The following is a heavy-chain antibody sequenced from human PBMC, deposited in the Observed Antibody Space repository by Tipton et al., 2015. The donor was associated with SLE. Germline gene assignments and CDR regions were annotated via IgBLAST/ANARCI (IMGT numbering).Heavy chain of an antibody. D-gene: IGHD6-19*01. V-gene: IGHV4-61*02. CDR1: GGSISSTNYY. J-gene: IGHJ4*02. Sequence: TLSLTCTVSGGSISSTNYYWGWIRQPAGKGLEWIGRIYSSGSTNYNPSLKSRVTISVDTSKNQFSLKLSSVTAADTAVYYCARTLYSSGWYDFDYWGQGTLVTVSS. CDR2: IYSSGST. CDR3: ARTLYSSGWYDFDY.